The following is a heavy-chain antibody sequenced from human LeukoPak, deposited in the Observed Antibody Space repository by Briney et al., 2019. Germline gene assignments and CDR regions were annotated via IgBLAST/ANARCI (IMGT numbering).Heavy chain of an antibody. J-gene: IGHJ4*02. D-gene: IGHD3-10*01. Sequence: PGGSLRLSCAASGFTFSSYSMNWVRQAPGKGPEWVSSISSSSSYIYYADSVKGRFTISRDNAKNSLYLQMNSLRAEDTAVYYCARDFGSGSFPDYWGQGTLVTVSS. V-gene: IGHV3-21*01. CDR3: ARDFGSGSFPDY. CDR2: ISSSSSYI. CDR1: GFTFSSYS.